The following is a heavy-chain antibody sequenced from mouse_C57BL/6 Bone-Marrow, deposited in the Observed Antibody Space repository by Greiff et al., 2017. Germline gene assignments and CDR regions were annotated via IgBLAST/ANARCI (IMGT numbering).Heavy chain of an antibody. CDR3: ARDITTVVFYY. CDR1: GFTFSDYG. Sequence: EVKLVESGGGLVKPGGSLKLSCAASGFTFSDYGMHWVRQAPEKGLEWVAYISSGSSTIYYADTVKGRFTISRDNAKNTLFLQMTSLRSEDTAMYYCARDITTVVFYYWGQGTTLTVSS. J-gene: IGHJ2*01. D-gene: IGHD1-1*01. V-gene: IGHV5-17*01. CDR2: ISSGSSTI.